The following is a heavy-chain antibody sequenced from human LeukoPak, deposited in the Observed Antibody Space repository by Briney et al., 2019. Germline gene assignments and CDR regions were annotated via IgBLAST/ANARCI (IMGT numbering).Heavy chain of an antibody. V-gene: IGHV3-7*01. CDR1: GVTFSSYW. CDR2: IKEDGSEK. J-gene: IGHJ6*03. CDR3: ARDRVTTGYYYSYYYMDV. Sequence: GGSLRVSCAATGVTFSSYWISLVGQALWKGLHLVANIKEDGSEKYYVDSVKGRFTISRDNAKNSLYLQMNSLRAEDTAVYYCARDRVTTGYYYSYYYMDVWGKGTTVTVSS. D-gene: IGHD4-11*01.